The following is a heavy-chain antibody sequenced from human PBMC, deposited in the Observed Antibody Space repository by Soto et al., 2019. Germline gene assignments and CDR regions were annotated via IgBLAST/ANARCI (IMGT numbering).Heavy chain of an antibody. V-gene: IGHV1-69*04. CDR1: GGTFISYT. CDR2: IIPILGIA. D-gene: IGHD1-7*01. J-gene: IGHJ4*02. Sequence: SVKVSCKASGGTFISYTISWVRQAPGQGLEWMGRIIPILGIANYAQKFQGRVTITADKSTSTAYMELSSLRSEDTAVYYCARDRKLELRDYWGQGTLVTVS. CDR3: ARDRKLELRDY.